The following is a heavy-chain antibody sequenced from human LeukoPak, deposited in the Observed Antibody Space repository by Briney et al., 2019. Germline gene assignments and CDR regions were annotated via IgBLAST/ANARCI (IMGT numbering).Heavy chain of an antibody. CDR2: IYPGDSDT. CDR3: ARVPGIAVAGPFDY. J-gene: IGHJ4*02. CDR1: GYSFTSYW. D-gene: IGHD6-19*01. V-gene: IGHV5-51*01. Sequence: GESLKIYCKGSGYSFTSYWISWVRQLPGKGLEWMGIIYPGDSDTRYSPSFQGQVTISADKSISTAYLQWSSLKASDTAMYYCARVPGIAVAGPFDYWGQGTLVTVSS.